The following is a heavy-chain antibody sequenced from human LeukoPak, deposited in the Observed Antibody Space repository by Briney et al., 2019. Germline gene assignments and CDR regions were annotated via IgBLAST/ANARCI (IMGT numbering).Heavy chain of an antibody. CDR1: GYTFTGYY. CDR3: ARWTTTFLDY. D-gene: IGHD1-1*01. CDR2: INPNSGGT. J-gene: IGHJ4*02. V-gene: IGHV1-2*02. Sequence: DSVKVSCKASGYTFTGYYMHWVRQAPGQGLEWMGWINPNSGGTNYAQKFQGRVTMTRDTSTSTVYMDLSSLRSEDTAVYYCARWTTTFLDYWGQGTLVTVSS.